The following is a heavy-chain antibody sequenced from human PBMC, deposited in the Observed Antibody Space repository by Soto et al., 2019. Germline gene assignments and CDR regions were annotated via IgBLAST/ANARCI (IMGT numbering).Heavy chain of an antibody. CDR2: ISAYNGNT. CDR1: GYTFTSYG. J-gene: IGHJ4*02. Sequence: ASVKVSCKASGYTFTSYGISGVRQAPGQGLEWMGWISAYNGNTKYAQKLQGRVTMTTDTSTSTAYIELRSLRCEDTAVYSCARDLAVALIASWGQGTMVNVSS. CDR3: ARDLAVALIAS. D-gene: IGHD6-13*01. V-gene: IGHV1-18*01.